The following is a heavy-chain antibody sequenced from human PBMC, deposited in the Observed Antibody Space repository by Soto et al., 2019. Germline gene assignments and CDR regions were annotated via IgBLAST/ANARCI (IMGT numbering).Heavy chain of an antibody. J-gene: IGHJ4*02. CDR3: ARGGHVVVVTAAFDY. Sequence: QVQLMQSGAEVKKPGASVKVSCKASGNTFTNYYIHWVRQAPGQGLEWMGTINPSGGHTTYAQKFLGIGTMTRDTSTSTLYMELTSLRSEDTAVYYCARGGHVVVVTAAFDYWGQGTLVTVSS. D-gene: IGHD2-21*02. V-gene: IGHV1-46*01. CDR2: INPSGGHT. CDR1: GNTFTNYY.